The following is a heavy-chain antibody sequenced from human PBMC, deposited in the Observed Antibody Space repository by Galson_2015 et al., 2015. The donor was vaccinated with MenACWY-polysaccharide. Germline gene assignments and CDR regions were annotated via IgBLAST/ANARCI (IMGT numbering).Heavy chain of an antibody. CDR3: ARDGTVVVTASGAFDI. CDR1: GGTFSSYT. D-gene: IGHD2-21*02. J-gene: IGHJ3*02. V-gene: IGHV1-69*04. Sequence: SVKVSCKASGGTFSSYTISWVRQAPGQGLEWMGRIIPILGIANYAQKFQGRVTITADKSTSTAYMELSSLRSEDTAVYYCARDGTVVVTASGAFDIWGQGTMVTVSS. CDR2: IIPILGIA.